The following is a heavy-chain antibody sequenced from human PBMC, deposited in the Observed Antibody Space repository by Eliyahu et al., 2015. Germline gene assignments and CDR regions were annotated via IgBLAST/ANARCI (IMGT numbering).Heavy chain of an antibody. V-gene: IGHV4-34*01. CDR1: GXSFXGYX. CDR3: ARGSSYDYVWGSYRGYQDY. J-gene: IGHJ4*02. Sequence: QVQLQQWGAGLLKPSETLSLTCAXYGXSFXGYXWXWXRQPPGKGLEWXGEINHSGSTNYXPSLKSRVTISVDTSKNQFSLKLSSVTAADTAVYYCARGSSYDYVWGSYRGYQDYWGQGTLVTVSS. D-gene: IGHD3-16*02. CDR2: INHSGST.